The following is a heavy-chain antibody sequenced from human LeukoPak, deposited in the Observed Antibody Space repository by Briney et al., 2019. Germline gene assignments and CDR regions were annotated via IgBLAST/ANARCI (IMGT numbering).Heavy chain of an antibody. CDR2: ISSSGSTI. Sequence: GGSLRLSCAASGFTFSDYYMSWIRQAPGKGLEWVSYISSSGSTIYYADSVKGRFTISRDNAQNSLYLHMHSLRVEDTAVYYCARDPYVSNFDYWGQGTLVTVSS. V-gene: IGHV3-11*01. D-gene: IGHD3-10*02. J-gene: IGHJ4*02. CDR3: ARDPYVSNFDY. CDR1: GFTFSDYY.